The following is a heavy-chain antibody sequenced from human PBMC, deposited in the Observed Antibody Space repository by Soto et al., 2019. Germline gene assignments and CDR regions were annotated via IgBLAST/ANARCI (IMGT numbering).Heavy chain of an antibody. CDR2: INSDGSST. CDR1: GFTFSSYW. J-gene: IGHJ5*02. CDR3: AIQELYSLERYHWFDP. D-gene: IGHD4-4*01. V-gene: IGHV3-74*01. Sequence: GGSLRLSCAASGFTFSSYWMHWVRQAPGKGLVWVSRINSDGSSTSYADSVKGRFTISRDNAKNTLYLQMNSLRAEDTAVYYCAIQELYSLERYHWFDPWGQGTLVTVSS.